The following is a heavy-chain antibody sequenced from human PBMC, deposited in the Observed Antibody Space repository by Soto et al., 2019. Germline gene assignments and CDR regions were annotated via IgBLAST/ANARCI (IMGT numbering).Heavy chain of an antibody. Sequence: QVQLVESGGGVVQPGRSLRLSCAVSGFSLSNYGMHWVRQAPGKGLEWVAVISHDGNYKDYAESVKGRFTISRDTSKNALYMQMDSLRDEDTAVYYCARDVNFVFDYWGQGTLVTVSS. J-gene: IGHJ4*02. CDR3: ARDVNFVFDY. CDR2: ISHDGNYK. V-gene: IGHV3-33*01. D-gene: IGHD2-21*01. CDR1: GFSLSNYG.